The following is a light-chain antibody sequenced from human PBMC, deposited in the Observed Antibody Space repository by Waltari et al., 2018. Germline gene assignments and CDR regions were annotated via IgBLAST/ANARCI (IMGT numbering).Light chain of an antibody. CDR3: CSYAGSSTLV. CDR2: EVS. CDR1: SSDVGSYNL. J-gene: IGLJ2*01. Sequence: QSALTQPASVSGSPGQSITIPCTGTSSDVGSYNLVAWYQHHPGKAPKLMIYEVSKRPSGVSNRFSGSKSGNTASLTISGLQAEDEVDYYCCSYAGSSTLVFGGGTKLTVL. V-gene: IGLV2-23*02.